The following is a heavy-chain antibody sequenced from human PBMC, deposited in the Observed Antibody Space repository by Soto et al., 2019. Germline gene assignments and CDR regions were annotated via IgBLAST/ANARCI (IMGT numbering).Heavy chain of an antibody. D-gene: IGHD2-21*02. CDR3: ARDLWGYCGTDCYPLDV. J-gene: IGHJ6*02. V-gene: IGHV4-59*01. Sequence: SETLSLTCTVSGGSIRNYYWSWIRQPPGKGLEWIGYMYKTGSTVYNPSFKSRVTISVDTSKNQFSLKLNSVTAADTAVYYCARDLWGYCGTDCYPLDVWGQGTTVTVSS. CDR1: GGSIRNYY. CDR2: MYKTGST.